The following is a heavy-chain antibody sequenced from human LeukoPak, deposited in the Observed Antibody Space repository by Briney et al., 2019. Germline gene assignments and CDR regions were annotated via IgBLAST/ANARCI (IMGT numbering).Heavy chain of an antibody. D-gene: IGHD6-13*01. V-gene: IGHV1-69*05. CDR1: GATFSTYA. J-gene: IGHJ5*02. Sequence: SGKVSCKASGATFSTYATSWVRQAPGQGCEWLGAIIPIFVTPNYAQKFEGRVTITTDESSDPAYSELSSLRSEDTAVYYCARVVTYSSSWYWFVPWGEGTQVTVS. CDR2: IIPIFVTP. CDR3: ARVVTYSSSWYWFVP.